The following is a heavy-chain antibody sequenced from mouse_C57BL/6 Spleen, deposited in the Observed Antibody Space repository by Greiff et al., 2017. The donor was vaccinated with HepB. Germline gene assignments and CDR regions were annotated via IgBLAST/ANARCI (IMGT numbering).Heavy chain of an antibody. J-gene: IGHJ3*01. Sequence: QVHVKQSGAELARPGASVKMSCKASGYTFTSYTMHWVKQRPGQGLEWIGYINPSSGYTKYNQKFKDKATLTADKSSSTAYMQLSSLTSEDSAVYYCARGYYSNYDGFAYWGQGTLVTVSA. CDR3: ARGYYSNYDGFAY. CDR1: GYTFTSYT. V-gene: IGHV1-4*01. CDR2: INPSSGYT. D-gene: IGHD2-5*01.